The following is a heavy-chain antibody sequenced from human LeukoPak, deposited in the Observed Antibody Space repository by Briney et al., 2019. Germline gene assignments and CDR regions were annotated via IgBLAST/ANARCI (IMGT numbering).Heavy chain of an antibody. Sequence: GGSLRLSCAASGFTFSNYAMNWVRQAPGKGLEWVSSISGSSGDIYYADSVKGRFTISRDNSKNTLYLQMNSLRAEDTAVYYCAKDRATYYYDSSGYSKEQRGAFDIWGQGTMVTVSS. CDR3: AKDRATYYYDSSGYSKEQRGAFDI. J-gene: IGHJ3*02. V-gene: IGHV3-23*01. D-gene: IGHD3-22*01. CDR2: ISGSSGDI. CDR1: GFTFSNYA.